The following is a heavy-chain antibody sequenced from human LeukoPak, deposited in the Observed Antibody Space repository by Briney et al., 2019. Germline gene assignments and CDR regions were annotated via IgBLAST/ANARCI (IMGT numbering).Heavy chain of an antibody. CDR2: ISWNSGSI. CDR3: AKDRGYSYGYSEAYFDY. V-gene: IGHV3-9*01. J-gene: IGHJ4*02. Sequence: GGSLRLSCAASGFTFDDYAMHWVRQAPGKGLEWVSGISWNSGSIGYADSVKGRFTISRDNAKNSLYLQMNSLRAEDTALYYCAKDRGYSYGYSEAYFDYWGQGALVTVSS. CDR1: GFTFDDYA. D-gene: IGHD5-18*01.